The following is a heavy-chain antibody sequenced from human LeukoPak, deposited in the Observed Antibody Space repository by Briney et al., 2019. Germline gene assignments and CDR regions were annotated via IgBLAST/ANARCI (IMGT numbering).Heavy chain of an antibody. CDR3: ATRSDFYDYVWGSPRT. D-gene: IGHD3-16*01. V-gene: IGHV3-30*03. CDR2: ISYDGSNK. Sequence: TGGSLRLSCAASGFTFSSYGMHWVRQAPGKGLEWVAVISYDGSNKYCADSVKGRFTISRDNSKNTLYLQMNSLRAEDTAVYYCATRSDFYDYVWGSPRTWGQGTLVTVSS. J-gene: IGHJ5*02. CDR1: GFTFSSYG.